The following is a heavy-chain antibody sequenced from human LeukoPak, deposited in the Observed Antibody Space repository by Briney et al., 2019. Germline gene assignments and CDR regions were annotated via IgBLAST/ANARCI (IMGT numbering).Heavy chain of an antibody. Sequence: PSESLSLTCTVSGGSISSYYWSWSRQPPGKGLEWIGYISYSGNTNYNPSLKSRVTISADTSKNQFSLKMSSVTAADTAVYFCARLRNWAWDFDSWGQGTLVTVSS. D-gene: IGHD7-27*01. CDR3: ARLRNWAWDFDS. V-gene: IGHV4-59*01. J-gene: IGHJ4*02. CDR1: GGSISSYY. CDR2: ISYSGNT.